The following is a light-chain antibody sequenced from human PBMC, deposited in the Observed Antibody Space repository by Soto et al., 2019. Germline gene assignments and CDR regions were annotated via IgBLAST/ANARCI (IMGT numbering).Light chain of an antibody. CDR1: QSVSSR. J-gene: IGKJ5*01. V-gene: IGKV3-20*01. CDR2: GAS. Sequence: DIVLPQTPGTLSLSPGDRATLSCRASQSVSSRLAWYPPKSGQAPRLLISGASSRATGIPDRFSGSGSGTDFTLIISRLEPEDFALYYCQQYVSQPITFGQGTRLEIK. CDR3: QQYVSQPIT.